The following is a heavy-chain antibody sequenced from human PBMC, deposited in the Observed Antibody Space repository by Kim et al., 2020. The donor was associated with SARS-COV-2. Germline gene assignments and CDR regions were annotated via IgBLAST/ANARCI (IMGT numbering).Heavy chain of an antibody. V-gene: IGHV3-74*01. CDR3: ARGWSSWSGGADY. CDR2: INSDGSST. J-gene: IGHJ4*02. CDR1: GFTFSSYW. Sequence: GGSLRLSCAASGFTFSSYWMHWVRQAPGKGLLWVSRINSDGSSTTYADSVKGRFTISRDNAKNTLYLQMNSLRAEDTAVYYCARGWSSWSGGADYWGQGTLVTVSS. D-gene: IGHD6-13*01.